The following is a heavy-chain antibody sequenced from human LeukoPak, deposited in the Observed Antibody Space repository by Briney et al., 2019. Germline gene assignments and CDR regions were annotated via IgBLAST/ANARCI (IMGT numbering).Heavy chain of an antibody. J-gene: IGHJ4*02. CDR1: GGSISGYY. CDR2: IFYSGST. D-gene: IGHD1-26*01. Sequence: PSETLSLTCTVSGGSISGYYWSWIRQPPGKGLEWIGYIFYSGSTNYNPSLKSRVTISVDASKNQFSLKLSSVTAADTAVYYCARGEWDLLFDYWGQGTLVTVSS. V-gene: IGHV4-59*01. CDR3: ARGEWDLLFDY.